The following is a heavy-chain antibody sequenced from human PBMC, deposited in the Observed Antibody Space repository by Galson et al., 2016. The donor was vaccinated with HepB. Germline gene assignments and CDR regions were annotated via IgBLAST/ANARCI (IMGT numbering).Heavy chain of an antibody. Sequence: SVKVSCKASGYTIANYDFNWVRQATGQGLEWMGWMNPNSGNTGYPQKFQGRVTMTWDPSKSTASLELSSLRSADTAVYSCANWLSGGGARSHNLVRGPVTMTSETSKSPAYLELSSLRSDDTAVYYCARWLSRAEPKSYIDYWGQGTPITVSS. D-gene: IGHD1-1*01. CDR3: ANWLSGGGARSHNLVRGPVTMTSETSKSPAYLELSSLRSDDTAVYYCARWLSRAEPKSYIDY. V-gene: IGHV1-8*01. J-gene: IGHJ4*02. CDR2: MNPNSGNT. CDR1: GYTIANYD.